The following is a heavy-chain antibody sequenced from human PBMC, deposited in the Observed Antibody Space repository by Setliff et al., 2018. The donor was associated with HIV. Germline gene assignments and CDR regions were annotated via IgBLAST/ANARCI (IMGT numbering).Heavy chain of an antibody. CDR2: IIPIFGTT. V-gene: IGHV1-69*05. CDR1: RSTFNSHT. Sequence: GASVKVSCKSSRSTFNSHTINWVRQAPGQGLDWMGGIIPIFGTTNYAQKFQGRVTITTDESTTTAYMELSSLRSEDTALYYCAGSILTGYYTFGADYWGQGTLVTVSS. CDR3: AGSILTGYYTFGADY. D-gene: IGHD3-9*01. J-gene: IGHJ4*02.